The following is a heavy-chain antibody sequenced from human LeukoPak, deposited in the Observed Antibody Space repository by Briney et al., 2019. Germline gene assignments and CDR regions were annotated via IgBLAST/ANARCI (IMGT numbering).Heavy chain of an antibody. J-gene: IGHJ3*02. V-gene: IGHV3-13*04. CDR3: ARGGYYDILAGYLPDAFDI. CDR1: GFTFNNYD. Sequence: PGGSLRLSCAASGFTFNNYDMHCVRQTTGKGLEWVSGIGTAGDTYYPGSVKGRFTISRENAKNSLYLQMNSLRAGDTAVYFCARGGYYDILAGYLPDAFDIWGQGTMVTVSS. CDR2: IGTAGDT. D-gene: IGHD3-9*01.